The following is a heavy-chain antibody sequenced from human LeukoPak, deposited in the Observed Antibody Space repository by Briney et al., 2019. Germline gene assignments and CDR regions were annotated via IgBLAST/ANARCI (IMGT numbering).Heavy chain of an antibody. CDR3: ARQNWNYFKHPAEFDY. CDR1: GGSISSSNYY. J-gene: IGHJ4*02. CDR2: IYYSGST. Sequence: SETLSLTCTVSGGSISSSNYYWGWIRQPPGKGLEGIGSIYYSGSTYDNPSLKSPVTLSVDTSKNRFSPKLSSVTAADTAVYYCARQNWNYFKHPAEFDYWGQGTLVTVSS. D-gene: IGHD3-10*01. V-gene: IGHV4-39*01.